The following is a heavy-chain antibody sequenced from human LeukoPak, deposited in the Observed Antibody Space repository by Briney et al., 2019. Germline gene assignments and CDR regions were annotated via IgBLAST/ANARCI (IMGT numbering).Heavy chain of an antibody. J-gene: IGHJ4*02. CDR2: ISYDGSNK. V-gene: IGHV3-30*14. CDR1: GFTFSGYP. D-gene: IGHD1-14*01. Sequence: GKSLRLSCAASGFTFSGYPIHWVRQAPGKGLEWVAVISYDGSNKYYADSVKGRFTISRDNSKNTLYLQMGSLRADDMAVYYCARSVFRYGSYYFDYWGQGTLVTVSS. CDR3: ARSVFRYGSYYFDY.